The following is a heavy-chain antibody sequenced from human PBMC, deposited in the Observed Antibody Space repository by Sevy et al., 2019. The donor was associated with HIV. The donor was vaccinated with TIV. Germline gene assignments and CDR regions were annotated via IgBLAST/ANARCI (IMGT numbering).Heavy chain of an antibody. CDR3: ARDTGNFYVEY. D-gene: IGHD1-1*01. J-gene: IGHJ4*02. CDR2: IKGDGSQT. V-gene: IGHV3-7*01. Sequence: GESLKISCAASGFIFSNYWMTWVRQAPGKGLEWVANIKGDGSQTAYADSVRGRCTISRDNAKNSLYLQINSLSPEDTALYYCARDTGNFYVEYWGQGTLVTVSS. CDR1: GFIFSNYW.